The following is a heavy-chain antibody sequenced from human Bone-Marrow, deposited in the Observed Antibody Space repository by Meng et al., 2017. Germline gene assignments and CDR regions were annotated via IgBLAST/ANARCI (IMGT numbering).Heavy chain of an antibody. D-gene: IGHD1-26*01. CDR1: GGSISSGGYY. CDR3: ARVGYSGSRVTSYYFDY. J-gene: IGHJ4*02. CDR2: IYYSGST. V-gene: IGHV4-31*01. Sequence: QGPLQESGQGLVQPSQTLSLTCTVSGGSISSGGYYWSWIRQQPGKGLEWIGYIYYSGSTYYNPSLKSLVTISVDTSKNQFSLKLSSVTAADTAVYYCARVGYSGSRVTSYYFDYWGQGTLVTVSS.